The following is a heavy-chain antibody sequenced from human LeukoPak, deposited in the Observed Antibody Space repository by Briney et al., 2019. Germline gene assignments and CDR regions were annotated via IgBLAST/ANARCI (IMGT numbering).Heavy chain of an antibody. D-gene: IGHD1-7*01. CDR2: ISGGGEST. CDR1: GFIYFSSYA. Sequence: GGSLRLSCAASGFIYFSSYAMSWVRQAPGKGLEWVSGISGGGESTYYADAVKGRFTISRDNSKNTLYLQMNSLRAEDTAVYYCAKDLLELGIFDYWGQGTLVTVSS. CDR3: AKDLLELGIFDY. V-gene: IGHV3-23*01. J-gene: IGHJ4*02.